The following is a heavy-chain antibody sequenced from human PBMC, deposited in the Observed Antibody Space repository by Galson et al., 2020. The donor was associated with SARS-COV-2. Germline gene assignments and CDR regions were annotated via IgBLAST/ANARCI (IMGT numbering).Heavy chain of an antibody. Sequence: SETLSLTCTVSGGSISSGSYYWSWIRQPAGKGLEWIGRIYTSGSTNYNPSLKSRVTISVDTSKNQFSLKLSSVTAADTAVYYFARGGAGYYYYYMDVWGKGTTVTVSS. J-gene: IGHJ6*03. D-gene: IGHD1-26*01. CDR3: ARGGAGYYYYYMDV. CDR1: GGSISSGSYY. CDR2: IYTSGST. V-gene: IGHV4-61*02.